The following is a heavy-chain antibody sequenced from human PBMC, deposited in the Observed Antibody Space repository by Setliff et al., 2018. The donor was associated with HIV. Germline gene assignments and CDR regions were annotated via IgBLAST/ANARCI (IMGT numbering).Heavy chain of an antibody. Sequence: PGGSLRLSCAASGFSVSTYWMNWVRQAPGKGLEWVANIEKDGSEKYYVDSVKGRFTISRDNAKNSLYLQMNGLRAEDTAVYYCARGHYSSSSGWGQGALVTVSS. CDR2: IEKDGSEK. D-gene: IGHD6-6*01. J-gene: IGHJ4*02. V-gene: IGHV3-7*03. CDR3: ARGHYSSSSG. CDR1: GFSVSTYW.